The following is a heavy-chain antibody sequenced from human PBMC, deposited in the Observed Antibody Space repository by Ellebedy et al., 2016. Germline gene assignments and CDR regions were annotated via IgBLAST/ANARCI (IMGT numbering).Heavy chain of an antibody. CDR1: GFDVNNNF. CDR3: VGDTRYPEYLHY. D-gene: IGHD1-26*01. V-gene: IGHV3-53*01. J-gene: IGHJ1*01. Sequence: GESLKISCAASGFDVNNNFFSWVRQPPGKGLEWVSTIYVVGTTHYTDSVQGRFTISRDKSNNTLYLQMNSLRVEDTAVYFCVGDTRYPEYLHYWGQGTLVSVSS. CDR2: IYVVGTT.